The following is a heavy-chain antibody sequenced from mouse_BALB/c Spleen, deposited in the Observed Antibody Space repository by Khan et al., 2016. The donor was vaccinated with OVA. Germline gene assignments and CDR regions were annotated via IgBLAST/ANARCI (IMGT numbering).Heavy chain of an antibody. J-gene: IGHJ4*01. V-gene: IGHV2-6-5*01. Sequence: QVQLKQSGPGLVAPSQNLSITCTVSGFSLNDYGVSWIRQPPGKGLEWLGVIWGGGSTYYNSALKSRLSITKDNSKSQVFLKMSSLQSDDTAIFYCAKWVWSYYYTLDYWGQGTSVTVSS. CDR3: AKWVWSYYYTLDY. CDR2: IWGGGST. CDR1: GFSLNDYG.